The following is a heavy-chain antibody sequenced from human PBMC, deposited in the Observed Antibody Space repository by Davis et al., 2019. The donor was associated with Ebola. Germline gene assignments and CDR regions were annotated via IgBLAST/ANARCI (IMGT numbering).Heavy chain of an antibody. V-gene: IGHV3-30*04. CDR1: GFTFSSYA. D-gene: IGHD3-16*01. CDR2: LLYDGSKE. J-gene: IGHJ3*01. CDR3: AKDDYLQRWGGFDV. Sequence: GGSLRLSCAASGFTFSSYAMYWVRQAPGKGLEWVAGLLYDGSKEFYADSVKGRFTISRDNSKNTLYLQMNRLRPEDTAVYYCAKDDYLQRWGGFDVWGQGTMVTVSS.